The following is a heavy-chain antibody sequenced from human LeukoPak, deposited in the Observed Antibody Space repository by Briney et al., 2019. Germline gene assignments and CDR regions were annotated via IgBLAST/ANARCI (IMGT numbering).Heavy chain of an antibody. D-gene: IGHD6-6*01. V-gene: IGHV3-23*01. J-gene: IGHJ4*02. CDR1: GFTFSTYA. CDR3: ANWIGSSSRDY. Sequence: GGSLRVSCAASGFTFSTYAMTWVRPAPGKGLEWVSGINSNGDEIYYADSVRGRFTISRDNSNNALYLQMDSLRAEDTAVYYCANWIGSSSRDYWGQGTLVTVSS. CDR2: INSNGDEI.